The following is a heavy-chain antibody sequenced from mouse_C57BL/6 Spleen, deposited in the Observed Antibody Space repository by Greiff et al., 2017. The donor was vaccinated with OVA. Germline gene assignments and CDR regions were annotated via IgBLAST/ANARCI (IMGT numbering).Heavy chain of an antibody. Sequence: QVQLQQSGPGLVQPSQSLSITCTVSGFSLTSYGVHWVRQSPGKGLEWLGVIWSGGSIEYNAAFISRLSISKDNSKSQVFFKMNILQADDTAIYYCASHYGNYVGYAMDYWGQGTSVTVSS. D-gene: IGHD2-1*01. CDR2: IWSGGSI. J-gene: IGHJ4*01. CDR1: GFSLTSYG. V-gene: IGHV2-2*01. CDR3: ASHYGNYVGYAMDY.